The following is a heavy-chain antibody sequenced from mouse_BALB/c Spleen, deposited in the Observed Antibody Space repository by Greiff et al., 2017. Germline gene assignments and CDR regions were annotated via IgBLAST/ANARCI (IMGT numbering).Heavy chain of an antibody. J-gene: IGHJ4*01. CDR2: IDPENGDT. V-gene: IGHV14-4*02. D-gene: IGHD2-14*01. CDR1: GFNINDYY. Sequence: EVQLQQSGAELVRSGASVKLSCTASGFNINDYYMHWVKQRPEQGLEWIGWIDPENGDTEYAPKFQGKATMTADTSSNTAYLQLSSMTSEDTSVYYCNGRYDETGYAMDYWGQGTSVTVSS. CDR3: NGRYDETGYAMDY.